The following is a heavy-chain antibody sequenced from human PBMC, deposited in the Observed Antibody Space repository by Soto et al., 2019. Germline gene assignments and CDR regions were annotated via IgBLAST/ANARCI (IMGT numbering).Heavy chain of an antibody. CDR3: ARDRSIYSSSWYHYYYGLDV. J-gene: IGHJ6*02. Sequence: SETLSLTCAVYGGSFSGYYWSWIRQPPGKGLEWIGEINHSGSTNYNPSLKSRVTISVDTSKNQFSLKLSSVTAADTAVYYCARDRSIYSSSWYHYYYGLDVWGQGITVTVSS. CDR2: INHSGST. CDR1: GGSFSGYY. V-gene: IGHV4-34*01. D-gene: IGHD6-13*01.